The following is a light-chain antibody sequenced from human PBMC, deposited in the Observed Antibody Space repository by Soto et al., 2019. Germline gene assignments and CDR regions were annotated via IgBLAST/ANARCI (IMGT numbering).Light chain of an antibody. J-gene: IGKJ4*01. CDR2: QIS. CDR1: QSLVHSDGNTY. CDR3: MQATQFLT. Sequence: DIVMTQTPLSSPVTLGQPASISCRSSQSLVHSDGNTYLSWLHQRPGQPPRLLIYQISNRFSGVPERFSGSGAGTDFTLKISRVEAEDVGVYYCMQATQFLTFGGGTKVEIK. V-gene: IGKV2-24*01.